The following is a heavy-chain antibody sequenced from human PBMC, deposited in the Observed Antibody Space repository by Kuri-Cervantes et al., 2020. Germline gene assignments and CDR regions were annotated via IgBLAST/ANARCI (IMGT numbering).Heavy chain of an antibody. V-gene: IGHV3-23*01. J-gene: IGHJ3*02. D-gene: IGHD3-10*01. CDR3: TTTPLLWFRDDAFDI. CDR1: GFTFSSYE. Sequence: GESLKISCAASGFTFSSYEMNWVRQAPGKGLEWVSSITGSGYNTYYTDSGMGRFTISRDNFKNTLYLQMNSLTADDTAVYYCTTTPLLWFRDDAFDIWGQGTMVTVSS. CDR2: ITGSGYNT.